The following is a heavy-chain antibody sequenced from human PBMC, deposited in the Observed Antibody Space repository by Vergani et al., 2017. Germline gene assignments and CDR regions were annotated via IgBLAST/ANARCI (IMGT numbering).Heavy chain of an antibody. D-gene: IGHD2-2*02. V-gene: IGHV1-69*14. CDR2: IIPSFGTA. Sequence: QVQLVQSGAEVKKPGSSVKVSCKASGGTFSSYAISWVRQAPGKGLEWRGRIIPSFGTANYAQKFQGRVTITADKSTSTAYMELSSLRSEETAVYYCARGGYCSSTSCYTGRYYMDVGGKGTTVTVSS. CDR1: GGTFSSYA. CDR3: ARGGYCSSTSCYTGRYYMDV. J-gene: IGHJ6*03.